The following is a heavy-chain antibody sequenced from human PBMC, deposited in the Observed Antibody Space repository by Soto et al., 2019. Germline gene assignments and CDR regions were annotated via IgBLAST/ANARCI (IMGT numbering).Heavy chain of an antibody. J-gene: IGHJ4*02. CDR2: SYWDDDK. CDR1: GFSFSTSAVG. V-gene: IGHV2-5*02. CDR3: AHLYWAASGPRYYFDY. D-gene: IGHD2-8*02. Sequence: QITLTESGPTLVKPTQTLTLTCTSSGFSFSTSAVGVGWIRQPPGKALEWLAPSYWDDDKRYSPFLKGRLTIAKDTSTNPVVLTMANRDPVDTGTYYCAHLYWAASGPRYYFDYWGQGTLVTVSS.